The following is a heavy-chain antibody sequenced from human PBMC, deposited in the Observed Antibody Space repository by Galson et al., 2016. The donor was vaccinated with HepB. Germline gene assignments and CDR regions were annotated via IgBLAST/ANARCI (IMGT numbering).Heavy chain of an antibody. J-gene: IGHJ3*01. Sequence: SLRLSCAASGFTFSSYPLHWVRQAPGKGLEWVAIVSYDGSNKYYADSVKGRFTISRYNSKHTLYLQMNSLRPEDTALYCCARHWGAGGDSFDVWGQGTTVTVS. CDR3: ARHWGAGGDSFDV. D-gene: IGHD7-27*01. V-gene: IGHV3-30*04. CDR2: VSYDGSNK. CDR1: GFTFSSYP.